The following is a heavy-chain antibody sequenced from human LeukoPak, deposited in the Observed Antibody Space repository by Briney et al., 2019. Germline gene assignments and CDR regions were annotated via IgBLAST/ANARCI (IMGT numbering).Heavy chain of an antibody. J-gene: IGHJ6*02. V-gene: IGHV3-13*01. CDR1: GFTFSSYA. Sequence: GGSLRLSCAASGFTFSSYAMHWVRQATGKGLEWVSAIGTAGDTYYPGSVKGRFTISRENAKNSLYLQMNSLRAGDTAVYYCARYCSGGSCYSNGMDVWGQGTTVTVSS. CDR2: IGTAGDT. D-gene: IGHD2-15*01. CDR3: ARYCSGGSCYSNGMDV.